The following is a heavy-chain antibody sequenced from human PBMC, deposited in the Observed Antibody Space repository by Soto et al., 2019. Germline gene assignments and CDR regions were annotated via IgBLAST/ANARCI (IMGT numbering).Heavy chain of an antibody. CDR3: ARASGGFGAIIVDFDC. J-gene: IGHJ4*02. D-gene: IGHD3-16*02. V-gene: IGHV4-31*03. Sequence: SETLSLTCTVSGGSISSGGYYWTWIRQHPGKGLEWIGYNYYSETAYYNPSLKSRLTLSLDTSKNTFSLMLTSVTAEDTAVYYCARASGGFGAIIVDFDCWGQGTLVTVSS. CDR1: GGSISSGGYY. CDR2: NYYSETA.